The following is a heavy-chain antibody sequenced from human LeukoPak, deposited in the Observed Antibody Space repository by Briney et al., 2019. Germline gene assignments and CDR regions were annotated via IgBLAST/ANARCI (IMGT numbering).Heavy chain of an antibody. J-gene: IGHJ4*02. CDR3: AKAGCSGGSCYVYFDY. CDR1: RFSFSNYG. CDR2: IRYDGSNK. Sequence: GKSLRLSCAASRFSFSNYGMHWVRQAPGKGLEWVTFIRYDGSNKYYADSVKGRFTISRDNSKNTLYLQMNSLRTEDTAVYYCAKAGCSGGSCYVYFDYWGQGTLVTVSS. V-gene: IGHV3-30*02. D-gene: IGHD2-15*01.